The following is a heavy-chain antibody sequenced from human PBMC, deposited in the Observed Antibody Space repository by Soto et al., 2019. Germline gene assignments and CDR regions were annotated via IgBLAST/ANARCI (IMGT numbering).Heavy chain of an antibody. J-gene: IGHJ4*02. CDR1: GFTFSNAW. CDR2: IKSKTDGGTT. D-gene: IGHD3-3*01. V-gene: IGHV3-15*01. CDR3: TTDNYDFWSGHAN. Sequence: EVQLVESGGGLVKPGGSLRLSCAASGFTFSNAWMSWVRQAPGKGLVWVGRIKSKTDGGTTDYAAPVKGRFTISRDDSKNTLYLQMNSLKTEDTAVYYCTTDNYDFWSGHANWGQGTLVTVSS.